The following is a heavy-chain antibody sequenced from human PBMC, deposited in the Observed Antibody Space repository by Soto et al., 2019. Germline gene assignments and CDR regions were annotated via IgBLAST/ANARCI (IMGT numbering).Heavy chain of an antibody. V-gene: IGHV3-23*01. CDR2: ISGYGGST. CDR1: GFTFGAHP. J-gene: IGHJ4*01. CDR3: AKQRTTVTTRIDK. D-gene: IGHD4-17*01. Sequence: EVQLLESGGGLVQPGGSLTVSCAASGFTFGAHPMSWVRLAPGKGLEWVSTISGYGGSTYYPDSLQGRIIISKDNGKNARYSLIKTLRVDETSTCFCAKQRTTVTTRIDKWGHGTRVPVS.